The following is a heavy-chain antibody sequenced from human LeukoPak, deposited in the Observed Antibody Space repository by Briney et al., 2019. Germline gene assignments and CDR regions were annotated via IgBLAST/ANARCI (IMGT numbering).Heavy chain of an antibody. D-gene: IGHD3-22*01. CDR2: IIPIFGTA. CDR1: GGTFSSYA. V-gene: IGHV1-69*06. CDR3: ATSWYYYDSSGYYNWFDP. Sequence: SMKVSCKASGGTFSSYAISWVRQAPGQGLEWMGGIIPIFGTANYAQKFQGRVTITADKSTSTAYMELSSLRSEDTAVYYCATSWYYYDSSGYYNWFDPWGQGTLVTVSS. J-gene: IGHJ5*02.